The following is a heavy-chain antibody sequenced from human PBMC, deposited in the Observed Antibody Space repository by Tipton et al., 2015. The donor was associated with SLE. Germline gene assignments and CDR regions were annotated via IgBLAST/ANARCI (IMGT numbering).Heavy chain of an antibody. CDR1: GGSFSGYY. D-gene: IGHD2-15*01. CDR3: ARGLGVVVAVAFDI. J-gene: IGHJ3*02. Sequence: AGLVKPSETLSLTCAVYGGSFSGYYWSWIRQPPGKGLEWIGYIYHSGSTNYNPSLKSRVTISVDTSKNQFSLKLSSVTAADTAVYYCARGLGVVVAVAFDIWGQGTMVTVSS. CDR2: IYHSGST. V-gene: IGHV4-34*01.